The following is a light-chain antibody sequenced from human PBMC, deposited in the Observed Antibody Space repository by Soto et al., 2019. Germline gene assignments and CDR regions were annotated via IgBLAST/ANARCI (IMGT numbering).Light chain of an antibody. CDR2: WAS. Sequence: DVGMSQKADSIGLSQGDGGTIYCKSSQRFLYCSNNKNYLAWYQQKPGQPPKLLIYWASTRESGVPDRFSGSGSGTDFTLTIRSLQAEDVAVYYCQQYYSPAWTFGPGTKVDIK. CDR3: QQYYSPAWT. V-gene: IGKV4-1*01. J-gene: IGKJ1*01. CDR1: QRFLYCSNNKNY.